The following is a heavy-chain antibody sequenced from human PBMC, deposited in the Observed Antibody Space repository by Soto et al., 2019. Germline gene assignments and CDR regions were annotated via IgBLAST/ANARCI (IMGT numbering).Heavy chain of an antibody. CDR1: GGSINSYY. D-gene: IGHD3-9*01. J-gene: IGHJ6*02. CDR3: ARDKGRYDSGMDV. CDR2: AFYSGSA. V-gene: IGHV4-59*01. Sequence: PSETLSLTCTVSGGSINSYYWSWIRQPPGKGLEWIGYAFYSGSAKYNPSLKSRATISVDMSKTHFSLTVTSVTAADTAVYYCARDKGRYDSGMDVWGQGTTVTVSS.